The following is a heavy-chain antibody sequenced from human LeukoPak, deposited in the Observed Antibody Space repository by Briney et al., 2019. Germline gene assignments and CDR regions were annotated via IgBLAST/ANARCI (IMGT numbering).Heavy chain of an antibody. CDR3: AKGQYSGSYYGDY. V-gene: IGHV3-23*01. CDR2: ISGSGGST. D-gene: IGHD1-26*01. CDR1: GSTFSSYA. J-gene: IGHJ4*02. Sequence: PGGSLRLSCAASGSTFSSYAMSWVRQAPGKGLEWVSAISGSGGSTYYADSVKGRFTISRDNSKNTLYLQMNSLRAEDTAVYYCAKGQYSGSYYGDYWGQGTLVTVSS.